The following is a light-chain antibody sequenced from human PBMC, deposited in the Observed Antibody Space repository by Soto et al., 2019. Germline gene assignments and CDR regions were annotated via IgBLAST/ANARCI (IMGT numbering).Light chain of an antibody. CDR2: GAS. J-gene: IGKJ1*01. CDR3: QQYNNWPPWT. V-gene: IGKV3-15*01. Sequence: EIVMTQSPATLSVSPGERATLSCRASQIVSSNVAWYQQKPGQAPRLLIYGASSRATGIPARFSGSGSGTELTLTISSLQSEDFAVYYCQQYNNWPPWTFGQGTKVEIK. CDR1: QIVSSN.